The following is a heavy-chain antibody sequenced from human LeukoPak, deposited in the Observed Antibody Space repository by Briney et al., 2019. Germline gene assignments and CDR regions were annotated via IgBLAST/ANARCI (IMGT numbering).Heavy chain of an antibody. Sequence: PETLSLTCTVSGGSISSYYWSWIRQPAGKGLEWIGRIYTSGSTNYNASLKSRVSMSVDTSKNQFSLKLSSVTAADTAVFYCARENSGSYREFDYWGQGTPVTVSS. V-gene: IGHV4-4*07. J-gene: IGHJ4*02. D-gene: IGHD1-26*01. CDR1: GGSISSYY. CDR3: ARENSGSYREFDY. CDR2: IYTSGST.